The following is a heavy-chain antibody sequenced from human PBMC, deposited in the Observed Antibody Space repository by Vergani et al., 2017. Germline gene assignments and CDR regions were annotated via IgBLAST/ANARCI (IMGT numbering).Heavy chain of an antibody. V-gene: IGHV4-31*11. CDR3: ARKGYCSSTSCLGDYMDV. CDR1: GGSISSGDHC. J-gene: IGHJ6*03. CDR2: IFYSGTT. D-gene: IGHD2-2*01. Sequence: QVQLQESGPGVVKPSQTLSLTCAVSGGSISSGDHCWTWIRQRPGKGLEWIGYIFYSGTTYDNPSLRSRLTISVDTSQNQFSLKLRSVTAADTAVYYCARKGYCSSTSCLGDYMDVWGKGTTVTVSS.